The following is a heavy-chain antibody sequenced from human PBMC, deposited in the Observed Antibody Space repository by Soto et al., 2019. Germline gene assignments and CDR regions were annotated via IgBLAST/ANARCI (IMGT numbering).Heavy chain of an antibody. CDR3: TLNHCAGGGCYDRYY. V-gene: IGHV4-31*11. CDR1: DESVTSPGNY. CDR2: ISSGGSP. J-gene: IGHJ1*01. Sequence: VQLQESGPGLVKPSQTLSLTCAVSDESVTSPGNYWNWIRQRPDTGLEWIGYISSGGSPFYNPSLPSRVSLSLDTSNNLFSLTLNSVTAADTAVYYCTLNHCAGGGCYDRYYWGQGTRVTVSS. D-gene: IGHD2-15*01.